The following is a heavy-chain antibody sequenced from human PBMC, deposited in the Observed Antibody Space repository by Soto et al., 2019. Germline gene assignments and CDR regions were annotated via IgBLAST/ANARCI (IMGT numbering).Heavy chain of an antibody. Sequence: EVQLVESGGGLVKPGASLRLSCAASGFTFNTYSMNWVRQAPGKGLEWVSSISTGGSSIVYADSVRGRFSISRDNTNNPLYLQMNSLRAEDTAVYYCARHHVGSSSAYWGHGTLVTVSS. CDR1: GFTFNTYS. CDR2: ISTGGSSI. D-gene: IGHD3-10*01. V-gene: IGHV3-21*01. J-gene: IGHJ4*01. CDR3: ARHHVGSSSAY.